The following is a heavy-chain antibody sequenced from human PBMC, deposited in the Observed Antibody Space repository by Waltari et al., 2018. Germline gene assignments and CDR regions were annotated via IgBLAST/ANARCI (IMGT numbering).Heavy chain of an antibody. CDR1: SGSIFSHD. CDR2: IQYTGST. V-gene: IGHV4-59*11. Sequence: QLQLQESGPGLVKPSETLSLTCPVSSGSIFSHDWSWIRHPPGKGLEWIGHIQYTGSTNYNPSLKSRVTVSLDTSKKQFSLTLSSLTAADTAVYYCARFARGRYFDYWAQGTLVTVSS. D-gene: IGHD3-10*01. CDR3: ARFARGRYFDY. J-gene: IGHJ4*02.